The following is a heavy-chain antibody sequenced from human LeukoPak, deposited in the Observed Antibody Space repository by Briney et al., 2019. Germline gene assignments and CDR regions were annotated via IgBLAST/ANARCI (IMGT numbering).Heavy chain of an antibody. D-gene: IGHD4-17*01. J-gene: IGHJ5*02. V-gene: IGHV6-1*01. CDR2: TYYRSKWYN. CDR3: ARAKTTVTDIWFDP. CDR1: GDSVSSNSAA. Sequence: SQTLSLTCAISGDSVSSNSAAWNWIRQSPSRGLEWLGRTYYRSKWYNDYAVSVKSRITINPDTSKNQFSLKLSSVTAADTAVYYCARAKTTVTDIWFDPWGQGTLVTVSS.